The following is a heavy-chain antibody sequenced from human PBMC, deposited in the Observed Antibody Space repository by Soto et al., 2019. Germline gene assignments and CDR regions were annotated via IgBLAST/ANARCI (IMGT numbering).Heavy chain of an antibody. V-gene: IGHV3-9*01. J-gene: IGHJ3*02. CDR3: AKDMAARPEGAFDI. CDR2: ISWNSGSI. Sequence: DVQLVESGGGLVQPGRSLRLSCAASGFTFDDYAMHWVRQAPGKGLEWVSGISWNSGSIGYADSVKGRFTISRDNAKNSLYLQMNSLRAEDTALYYCAKDMAARPEGAFDIWGQGTMVTVSS. CDR1: GFTFDDYA. D-gene: IGHD6-6*01.